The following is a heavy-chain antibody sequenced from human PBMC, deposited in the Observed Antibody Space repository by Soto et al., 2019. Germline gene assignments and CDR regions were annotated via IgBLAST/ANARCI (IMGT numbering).Heavy chain of an antibody. D-gene: IGHD2-2*01. Sequence: GGSLRLSCAASGFTFSSYGMNWVRQAPGKGLDWVSYISGSSSTIYYADSVKGRFIISRDNAKNSLYLQMNSLTAEDTAVYFCARGHCTSTSCFRNGVDYWGQGTLVTVSS. V-gene: IGHV3-48*01. J-gene: IGHJ4*02. CDR3: ARGHCTSTSCFRNGVDY. CDR1: GFTFSSYG. CDR2: ISGSSSTI.